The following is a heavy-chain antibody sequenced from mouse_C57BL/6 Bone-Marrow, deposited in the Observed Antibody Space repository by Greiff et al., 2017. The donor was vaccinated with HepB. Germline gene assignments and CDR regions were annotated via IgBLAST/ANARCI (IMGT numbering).Heavy chain of an antibody. Sequence: EVQVVESEGGLVQPGSSMKLSCTASGFTFSDYYMAWVRQGPEKGLEWVANINYDGSSTYYLASLKSRFIISRDNAKNILYLQMSSLTSEDTSTYYYAGYCNFSWFAYWGQGTLVTVSA. V-gene: IGHV5-16*01. D-gene: IGHD2-1*01. CDR3: AGYCNFSWFAY. CDR1: GFTFSDYY. J-gene: IGHJ3*01. CDR2: INYDGSST.